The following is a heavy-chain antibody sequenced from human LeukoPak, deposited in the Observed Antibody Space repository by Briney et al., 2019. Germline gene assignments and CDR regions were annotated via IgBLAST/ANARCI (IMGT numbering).Heavy chain of an antibody. CDR2: ISSSSTYI. Sequence: GGSLRLSCAASGFTFTAYTMNWVRQAPGKGLEWVSSISSSSTYIYYADSVKGRFTISRDDAKNSLYLQMNSLRGDDTAFYCCARGESRQVDWGQGTLVTVSS. CDR1: GFTFTAYT. D-gene: IGHD6-6*01. V-gene: IGHV3-21*01. CDR3: ARGESRQVD. J-gene: IGHJ4*02.